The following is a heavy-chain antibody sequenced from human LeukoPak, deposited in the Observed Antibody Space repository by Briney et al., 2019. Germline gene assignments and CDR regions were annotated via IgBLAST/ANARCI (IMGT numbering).Heavy chain of an antibody. CDR2: IKEDGGET. CDR1: GFSLSGDW. Sequence: GGSLRLSCVGSGFSLSGDWMTWVRQAPGTGLEWVANIKEDGGETYYVDSVKGRFTISRDNAKNSLYLQMNNLRAEDTAVYFCASPVNRLFLFWGPGTQVTVSS. D-gene: IGHD2-21*01. V-gene: IGHV3-7*01. CDR3: ASPVNRLFLF. J-gene: IGHJ4*02.